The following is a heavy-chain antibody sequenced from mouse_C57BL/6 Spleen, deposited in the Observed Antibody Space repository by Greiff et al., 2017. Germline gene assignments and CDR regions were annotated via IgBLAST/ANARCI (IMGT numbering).Heavy chain of an antibody. CDR1: GYTFTDYY. V-gene: IGHV1-22*01. CDR3: ARFTTVVDWYFDV. D-gene: IGHD1-1*01. J-gene: IGHJ1*03. Sequence: EVQLQQSGPELVKPGASVKLSCKASGYTFTDYYMHWVKQSHGQSLAWIGYINPNNGGTSYNQKFKGKATLTVHKSSSTAYMELRSLTSEDSAVVYCARFTTVVDWYFDVWGTGTTVTVS. CDR2: INPNNGGT.